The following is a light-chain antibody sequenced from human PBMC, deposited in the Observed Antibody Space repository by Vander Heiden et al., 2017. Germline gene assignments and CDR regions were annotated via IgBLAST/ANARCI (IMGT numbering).Light chain of an antibody. CDR1: NIGSKR. J-gene: IGLJ2*01. CDR2: DDG. Sequence: SYVLTQPHSVSVAPGQTARITCGGNNIGSKRVHWYQQKPGQAPVLVVYDDGDRPSGIPERFSGSNSGNPATLAISRVEAGDEADYYCQVWDSSTDHLIFGGGTKLTVL. V-gene: IGLV3-21*02. CDR3: QVWDSSTDHLI.